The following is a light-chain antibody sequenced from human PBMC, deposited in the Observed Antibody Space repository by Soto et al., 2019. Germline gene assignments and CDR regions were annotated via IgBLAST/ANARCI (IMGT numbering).Light chain of an antibody. CDR1: QSVTSNY. CDR2: GAS. CDR3: QQYNNWPRT. Sequence: EIVLTQSPGTLSLSPGERATLSCRASQSVTSNYVAWYQQKPGQAPRLLIYGASSRATGIPDRISGSGSGTDFTLTISRLEPEDFAVYYCQQYNNWPRTFGQGTKVEIK. V-gene: IGKV3-20*01. J-gene: IGKJ1*01.